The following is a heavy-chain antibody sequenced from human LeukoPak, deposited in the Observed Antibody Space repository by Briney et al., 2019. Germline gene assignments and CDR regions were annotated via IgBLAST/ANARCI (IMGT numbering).Heavy chain of an antibody. CDR2: IYSGGST. V-gene: IGHV3-66*01. J-gene: IGHJ6*02. CDR3: ARGGATALVYYYYGMDV. CDR1: GFTVSSNY. D-gene: IGHD1-26*01. Sequence: PGGSLRLSCAASGFTVSSNYMSWVRQAPGKGLEWVSVIYSGGSTYYADSVKGRFTISRDNSKNTLYLQMNSLRAEDTAVYYCARGGATALVYYYYGMDVWGQGTTVTVSS.